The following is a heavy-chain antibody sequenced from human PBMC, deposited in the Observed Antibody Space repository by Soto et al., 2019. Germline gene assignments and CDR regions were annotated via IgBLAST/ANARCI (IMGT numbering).Heavy chain of an antibody. CDR3: ARRKGYYYGMDV. V-gene: IGHV1-69*12. J-gene: IGHJ6*02. Sequence: QVQLVQSGAEVKKPGSSVKVSCKASGGTFSSYAISWVRQAPGQGLEWMGGIIPIFGTANYAQKFQGRVTITADESRSTDYMELSRLRSEDTDVYYCARRKGYYYGMDVWGQGTTVTGSS. CDR2: IIPIFGTA. CDR1: GGTFSSYA.